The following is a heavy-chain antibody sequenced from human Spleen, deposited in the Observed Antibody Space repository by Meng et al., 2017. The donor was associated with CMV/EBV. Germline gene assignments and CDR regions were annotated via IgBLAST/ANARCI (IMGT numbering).Heavy chain of an antibody. V-gene: IGHV1-69*05. CDR2: IIPIFGTA. Sequence: SGGTFSSYAISWMRQAPGQGLGWMGGIIPIFGTANYAQKFQGRVTITTDESTSTAYMELSSLRSEDTAVYYCARGGHIMMVTTYFDYWGQGTLVTVSS. D-gene: IGHD3-16*01. J-gene: IGHJ4*02. CDR3: ARGGHIMMVTTYFDY. CDR1: GGTFSSYA.